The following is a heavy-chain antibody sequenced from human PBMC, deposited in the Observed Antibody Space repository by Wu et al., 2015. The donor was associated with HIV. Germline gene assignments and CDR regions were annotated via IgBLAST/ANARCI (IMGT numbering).Heavy chain of an antibody. V-gene: IGHV1-18*01. CDR1: GYTFTNHD. J-gene: IGHJ4*02. CDR3: ASGDGNNLNY. D-gene: IGHD5-24*01. Sequence: QLVQSGPEVKKPGTSVKFSCKASGYTFTNHDIHWVRQAPGQGLEWIGWISAYNGNTNSAEKLQDRVTMTRDTSTSTAYMELRSLRSDDTAVYYCASGDGNNLNYWGQGTAGHRLV. CDR2: ISAYNGNT.